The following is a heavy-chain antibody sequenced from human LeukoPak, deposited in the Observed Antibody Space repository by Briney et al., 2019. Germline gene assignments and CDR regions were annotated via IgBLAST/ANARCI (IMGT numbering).Heavy chain of an antibody. CDR2: IKQDGSEK. D-gene: IGHD6-13*01. CDR3: ARDARPIAAAGNYYMDV. Sequence: GGSLRLSCAASGFTFSSYWMSWVRQAPGKGLEWVANIKQDGSEKYYVDSVKGRFTISRDSAKNSLYLQMNSLRAEDTAVYYCARDARPIAAAGNYYMDVWGKGTTVAVSS. J-gene: IGHJ6*03. CDR1: GFTFSSYW. V-gene: IGHV3-7*01.